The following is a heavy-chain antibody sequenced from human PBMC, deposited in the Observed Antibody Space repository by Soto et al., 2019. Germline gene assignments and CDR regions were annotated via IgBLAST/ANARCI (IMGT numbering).Heavy chain of an antibody. J-gene: IGHJ6*02. CDR3: ARVGVETLGYYYYYGMDV. CDR2: IIPIFGTA. Sequence: ASVKVSCKASGGTFSSYAISWVRQAPGQGLEWMGGIIPIFGTANYAQKFQGRVTITADESTSTAYMELSSLRSEDTAVYYCARVGVETLGYYYYYGMDVWGQGTTVTVSS. D-gene: IGHD1-26*01. CDR1: GGTFSSYA. V-gene: IGHV1-69*13.